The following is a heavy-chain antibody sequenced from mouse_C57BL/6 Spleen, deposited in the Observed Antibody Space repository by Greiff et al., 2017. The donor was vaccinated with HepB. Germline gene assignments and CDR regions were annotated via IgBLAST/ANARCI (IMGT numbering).Heavy chain of an antibody. Sequence: VQLQQSGAELVRPGPSVKVSCKASGYAFTNYLIEWVKQRPGQGLEWIGVINPGSGGTNYNEKFKGKATLTADKSSSTAYMQLSSLTSEDSAVYFCARGDYGSSYPYAMDYWGQGTSVTVSS. CDR1: GYAFTNYL. CDR2: INPGSGGT. J-gene: IGHJ4*01. V-gene: IGHV1-54*01. D-gene: IGHD1-1*01. CDR3: ARGDYGSSYPYAMDY.